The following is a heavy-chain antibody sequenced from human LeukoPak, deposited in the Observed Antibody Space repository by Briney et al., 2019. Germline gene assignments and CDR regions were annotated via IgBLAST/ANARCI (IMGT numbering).Heavy chain of an antibody. V-gene: IGHV3-21*01. CDR1: GFTFSSYS. CDR2: ISSSSSYT. D-gene: IGHD6-13*01. J-gene: IGHJ4*02. CDR3: ARAAIAAAGPFDY. Sequence: GGSLRLSCAASGFTFSSYSMNWVRQAPGKGLEWVSSISSSSSYTYYADSVKGRFTISRDNAKNSLYLQMSSLRAEDTAVYYCARAAIAAAGPFDYWGQGTLVTVSS.